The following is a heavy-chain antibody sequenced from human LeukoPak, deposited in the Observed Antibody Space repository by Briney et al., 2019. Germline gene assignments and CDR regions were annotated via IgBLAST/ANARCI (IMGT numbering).Heavy chain of an antibody. CDR1: GFTFSSYG. CDR2: ISGSGGST. CDR3: AKSRSSGLRGYVDY. Sequence: GGSLRLSCAASGFTFSSYGMSWVRQAPGKGLEWVSAISGSGGSTYYADSVKGRFTISRDNSKNTLYLQMNSLRAEDTAVYYCAKSRSSGLRGYVDYWGQGTLVTVSS. D-gene: IGHD3-22*01. V-gene: IGHV3-23*01. J-gene: IGHJ4*02.